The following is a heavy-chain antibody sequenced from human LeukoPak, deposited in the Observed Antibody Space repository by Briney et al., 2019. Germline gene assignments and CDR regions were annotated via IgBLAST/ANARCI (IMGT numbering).Heavy chain of an antibody. CDR3: VEAPNPYYFDD. CDR2: IYNSGTT. CDR1: GGSISSSTYY. J-gene: IGHJ4*02. Sequence: SETLSLTCTVSGGSISSSTYYWNWIRQYPGKGLEWIGYIYNSGTTYYNPSLKSRVTISVDTSKNQFSLRLNSMSAADTAVYYCVEAPNPYYFDDWGQGTLVTVSS. V-gene: IGHV4-31*03. D-gene: IGHD5-24*01.